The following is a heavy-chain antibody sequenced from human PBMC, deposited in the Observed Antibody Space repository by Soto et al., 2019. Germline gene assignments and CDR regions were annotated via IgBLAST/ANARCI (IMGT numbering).Heavy chain of an antibody. D-gene: IGHD3-3*01. Sequence: EVQLVESGGGLVKPGGSLRLSCAASGFTFNNAWMNWVRQAPGKGLEWAGHIKSKTDGGTTDYAAPVKGRFTISRDDSKNTLYLQMDSLKTEDTAAYYCTTAYYAFWSGYAFDYWGQGTLVTVSS. J-gene: IGHJ4*02. CDR1: GFTFNNAW. V-gene: IGHV3-15*07. CDR3: TTAYYAFWSGYAFDY. CDR2: IKSKTDGGTT.